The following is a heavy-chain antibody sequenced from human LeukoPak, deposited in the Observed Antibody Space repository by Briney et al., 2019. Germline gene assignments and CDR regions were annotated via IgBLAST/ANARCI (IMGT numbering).Heavy chain of an antibody. V-gene: IGHV4-39*07. Sequence: SETLSLTCTVSGGSISSSSYYWGWIRQPPGKGLEWIGSIYYSGSTYYNPSLKSRVTISVDTSKNQFSLKLSSVTAADTAVYYCARDQVYGSGSYYFYWGQGTLVTVSS. J-gene: IGHJ4*02. CDR1: GGSISSSSYY. CDR2: IYYSGST. D-gene: IGHD3-10*01. CDR3: ARDQVYGSGSYYFY.